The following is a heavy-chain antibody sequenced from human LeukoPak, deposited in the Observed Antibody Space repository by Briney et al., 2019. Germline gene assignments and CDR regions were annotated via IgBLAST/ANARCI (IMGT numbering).Heavy chain of an antibody. CDR3: ARVGTAMVDHYYYGMDV. Sequence: GGSLRLSCAASGFTVSSNYMSWVRQAPGKGLEWVSVIYSGGSTYYADSVKGRFTISRGNSKNTLYLQMNSLRAEDTAVYYCARVGTAMVDHYYYGMDVWGQGTTVTVSS. V-gene: IGHV3-66*01. J-gene: IGHJ6*02. CDR1: GFTVSSNY. CDR2: IYSGGST. D-gene: IGHD5-18*01.